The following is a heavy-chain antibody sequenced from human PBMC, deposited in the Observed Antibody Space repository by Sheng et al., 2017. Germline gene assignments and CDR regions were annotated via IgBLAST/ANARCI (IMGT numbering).Heavy chain of an antibody. D-gene: IGHD2-2*01. CDR3: ARADVVVPAAIYGMDV. J-gene: IGHJ6*02. Sequence: QVQLQQWGAGLLKPSETLSLTCAVYGGSFSGYYWSWIRQPPGKGLEWIGEINHSGSTNYNPSLKSRVTISVDTSKNQFSLKLSSVTAADTAVYYCARADVVVPAAIYGMDVWGQGTTVTVSS. V-gene: IGHV4-34*01. CDR2: INHSGST. CDR1: GGSFSGYY.